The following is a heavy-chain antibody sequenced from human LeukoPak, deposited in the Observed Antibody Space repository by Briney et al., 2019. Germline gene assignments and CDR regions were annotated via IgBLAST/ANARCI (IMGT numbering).Heavy chain of an antibody. D-gene: IGHD3-22*01. CDR1: GFTFSSYG. CDR3: AKQGWGYYDRSGYLNGAFDM. J-gene: IGHJ3*02. Sequence: GGTLRLSCAASGFTFSSYGMSWVRQAPGKGLEWVSAVSGSGGTTDYADSVKGRFTISRDNSKNTLYLQMNNLRAEDTAVYYCAKQGWGYYDRSGYLNGAFDMWGQGTMVTVSS. CDR2: VSGSGGTT. V-gene: IGHV3-23*01.